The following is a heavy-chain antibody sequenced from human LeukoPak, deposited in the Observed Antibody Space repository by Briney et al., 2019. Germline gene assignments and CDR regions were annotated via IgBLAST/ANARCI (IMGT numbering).Heavy chain of an antibody. J-gene: IGHJ6*03. CDR1: GGSISRSGYY. CDR3: ARYPGYYYYYMDV. CDR2: MYHSGST. V-gene: IGHV4-39*01. Sequence: SETLSLTCTVSGGSISRSGYYWGWIRQPPGKGQEWIGSMYHSGSTYYNPSLKSRVTISVDKSKNQFSLKLSSVTAADTAVYYCARYPGYYYYYMDVWGKGTTVTISS.